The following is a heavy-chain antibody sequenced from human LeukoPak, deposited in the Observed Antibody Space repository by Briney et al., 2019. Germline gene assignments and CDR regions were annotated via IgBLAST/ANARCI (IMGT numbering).Heavy chain of an antibody. D-gene: IGHD4-23*01. Sequence: GGSLRLSCAASGFTFSSFAMNWARQAPGKGLEWVSGISASGGNTYYTDSLKGRFTISRDNSKNTLYLQMNSLRAEDTAVYYCAKAIYGGAFDIWGQGTMVTVSS. CDR2: ISASGGNT. CDR1: GFTFSSFA. V-gene: IGHV3-23*01. CDR3: AKAIYGGAFDI. J-gene: IGHJ3*02.